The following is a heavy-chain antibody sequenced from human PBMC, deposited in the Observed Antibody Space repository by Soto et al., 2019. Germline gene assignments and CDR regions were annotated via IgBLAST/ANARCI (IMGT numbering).Heavy chain of an antibody. CDR2: ILSTGST. Sequence: PSETLSLTCTVSGGSVSSGSYYWTWIRQSPGKGLEWMGYILSTGSTDYNPSLKSRVTVSVDTSISTAYMELNRLRSDDTAVYYCARDAYYYDTSAYQGWFDPWGQGTLVTVSS. CDR3: ARDAYYYDTSAYQGWFDP. D-gene: IGHD3-22*01. J-gene: IGHJ5*02. CDR1: GGSVSSGSYY. V-gene: IGHV4-61*01.